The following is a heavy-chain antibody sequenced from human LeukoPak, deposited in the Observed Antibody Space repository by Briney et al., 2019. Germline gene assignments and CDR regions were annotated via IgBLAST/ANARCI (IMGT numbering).Heavy chain of an antibody. CDR3: ARGAPLFDY. V-gene: IGHV3-30-3*01. CDR1: GFTFSSYA. CDR2: ISYDGSNK. J-gene: IGHJ4*02. Sequence: GGSLRLSCAASGFTFSSYAMHWVRQAPGKGLEWVAVISYDGSNKYYADSVKGRFTISRDNAKNSLYLQMNSLRAEDTAVYYCARGAPLFDYWGQGTLVTVSS.